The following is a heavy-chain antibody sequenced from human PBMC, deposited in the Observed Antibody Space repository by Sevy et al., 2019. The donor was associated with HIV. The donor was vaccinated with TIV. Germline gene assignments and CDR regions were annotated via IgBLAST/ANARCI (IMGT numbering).Heavy chain of an antibody. Sequence: QLGGSLRLSCAASGFTFSNYGMYWVRQAPGKGLEWVSVISFDGSNKYYADSVKGRFTISRDNSKNTLYLQMNSLRAEDTAVYYCAKDRNDYVWGSYRLGDWGQGTLVTVS. D-gene: IGHD3-16*02. V-gene: IGHV3-30*18. CDR3: AKDRNDYVWGSYRLGD. CDR2: ISFDGSNK. J-gene: IGHJ4*02. CDR1: GFTFSNYG.